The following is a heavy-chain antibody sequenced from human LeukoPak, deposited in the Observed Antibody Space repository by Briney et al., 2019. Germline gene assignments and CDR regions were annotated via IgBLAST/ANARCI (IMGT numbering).Heavy chain of an antibody. Sequence: GGSLRLSCAASGFTFSSCWMTWVRQAPGKGLEWVANIKQDGNEKYYVDSVKGRFSISRDNAKNSVYLQMNSLRAEDTAVYYCARLMGERSFFDYWGQGVLVTVSS. D-gene: IGHD1-26*01. CDR3: ARLMGERSFFDY. CDR2: IKQDGNEK. J-gene: IGHJ4*02. V-gene: IGHV3-7*02. CDR1: GFTFSSCW.